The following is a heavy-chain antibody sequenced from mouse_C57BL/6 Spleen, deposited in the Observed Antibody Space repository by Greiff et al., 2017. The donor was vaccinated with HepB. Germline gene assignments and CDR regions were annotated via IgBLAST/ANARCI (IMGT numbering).Heavy chain of an antibody. CDR1: GYTFTSYW. D-gene: IGHD2-2*01. J-gene: IGHJ2*01. CDR3: ERSTMVTTGYYFDY. CDR2: INPSSGYT. Sequence: VQLQQSGAELAKPGASVKLSCKASGYTFTSYWMHWVKQRPGQGLEWIGYINPSSGYTKYNQKFKDKGTLTADKSSSTAYMQLSSLTYEDSAGYYRERSTMVTTGYYFDYWGQGTTLTVSS. V-gene: IGHV1-7*01.